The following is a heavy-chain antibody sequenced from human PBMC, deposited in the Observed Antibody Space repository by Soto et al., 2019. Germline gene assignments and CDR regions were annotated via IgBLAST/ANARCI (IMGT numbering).Heavy chain of an antibody. D-gene: IGHD1-26*01. V-gene: IGHV1-18*01. CDR1: GYTFRNYG. CDR2: VSAYNRNT. CDR3: ARERQWESLPY. J-gene: IGHJ4*02. Sequence: QVQLVQSGAEVKKPGASVKVSCEAYGYTFRNYGITWVRQAPGQGLEWMGWVSAYNRNTNYAQKFQERVTMTTDTSTSTAYMELRSLRSDDTALYFCARERQWESLPYWGPGTLVTVSS.